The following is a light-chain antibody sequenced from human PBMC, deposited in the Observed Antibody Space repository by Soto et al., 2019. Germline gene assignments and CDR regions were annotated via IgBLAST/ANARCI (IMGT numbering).Light chain of an antibody. CDR3: CSYAGSSPHVV. CDR2: EGS. V-gene: IGLV2-23*01. CDR1: SSDVGSYNL. J-gene: IGLJ2*01. Sequence: QSVLPQPASGSGSPRQAITISCTGTSSDVGSYNLVSWYQQHPGKAPKLMIYEGSKRPSGVSNRFSGSKSGNTASLTISGLQAEDEADYYCCSYAGSSPHVVFGGGTKLTVL.